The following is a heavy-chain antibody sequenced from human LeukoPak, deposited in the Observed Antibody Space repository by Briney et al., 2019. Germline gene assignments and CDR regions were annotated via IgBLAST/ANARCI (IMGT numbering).Heavy chain of an antibody. J-gene: IGHJ5*02. D-gene: IGHD6-19*01. CDR1: GFTFSNYA. CDR3: AKVIYTSGLENCFDL. V-gene: IGHV3-23*01. CDR2: ISASGSGT. Sequence: PGGSLRLSCAASGFTFSNYAMTWVRQAPGKGLEWVSTISASGSGTYYADSVKGRFTISRDSSENTLYLQMNSLRAEDTAVYYCAKVIYTSGLENCFDLWGQGTLVTVSS.